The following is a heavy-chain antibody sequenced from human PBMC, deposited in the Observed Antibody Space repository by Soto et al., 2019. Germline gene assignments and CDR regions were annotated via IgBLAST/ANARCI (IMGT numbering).Heavy chain of an antibody. CDR1: GFTFSSYA. D-gene: IGHD1-1*01. CDR3: AKGRGQNWNIDY. V-gene: IGHV3-23*01. Sequence: EVQLLESGGGSVQPGGSLRLSCAASGFTFSSYAMHWVRRPPGKGLEWVSSISGSGGTAYYADSVKGRFSISRDSLVNTLYLQTNSLRAENTAVYYCAKGRGQNWNIDYWGQGTLVTVSP. CDR2: ISGSGGTA. J-gene: IGHJ4*02.